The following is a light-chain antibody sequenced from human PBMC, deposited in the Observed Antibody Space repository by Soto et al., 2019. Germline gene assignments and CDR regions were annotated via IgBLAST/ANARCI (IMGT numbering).Light chain of an antibody. CDR3: CSYAGSSTYV. CDR1: SSDFGSYNP. V-gene: IGLV2-23*01. CDR2: EDS. J-gene: IGLJ1*01. Sequence: QSVLAQPASVSGSPGQSITISCTGTSSDFGSYNPVSWYQQHPGKAPKLMIYEDSKRPSGVSNRFSGSKSGNTASLTISGLQAEDDADYYCCSYAGSSTYVFGNGTKVTVL.